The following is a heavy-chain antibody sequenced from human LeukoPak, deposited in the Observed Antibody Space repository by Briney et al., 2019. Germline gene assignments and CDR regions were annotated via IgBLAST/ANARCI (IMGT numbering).Heavy chain of an antibody. J-gene: IGHJ4*02. D-gene: IGHD6-13*01. V-gene: IGHV3-21*01. CDR1: GFTFSIYS. CDR3: ARDKDSSSWYQDY. CDR2: ISINSYI. Sequence: PGGSLRLSCAASGFTFSIYSMNCVRHAPGKGLEWVSSISINSYIYYADSVKGRFTISRDTAKNSLYLQMNSLRAEDTDVYYCARDKDSSSWYQDYWGQGTLVTVSS.